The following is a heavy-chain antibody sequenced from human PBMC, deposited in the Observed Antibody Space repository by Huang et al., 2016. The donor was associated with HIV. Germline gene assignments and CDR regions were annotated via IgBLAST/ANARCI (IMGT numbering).Heavy chain of an antibody. CDR3: AKGSILTSDS. CDR1: GGSFSGYY. Sequence: QVQLQQWGAGLLKPSETLSLKCAVYGGSFSGYYWTWIRQPPGKGLEWLGETSHNGNTNDNPSLGSRIFLSVDTSKNQFSLQLTSVTAADTAIYYCAKGSILTSDSWGQGTLVTVSS. D-gene: IGHD3-3*01. CDR2: TSHNGNT. J-gene: IGHJ4*02. V-gene: IGHV4-34*01.